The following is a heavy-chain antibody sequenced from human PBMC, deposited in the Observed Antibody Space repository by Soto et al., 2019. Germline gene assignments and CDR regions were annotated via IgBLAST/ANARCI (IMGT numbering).Heavy chain of an antibody. Sequence: ASVKVSCKASGYTFTGYYVHWVRQAPGQGLEWMGWINPNSGDTYLAQRFQGRVTMNRDTSIGTAYMELRGLTSDDTAEYYCAKGGAIVAADTRVYLYNAMDVWGQGTTVTVSS. J-gene: IGHJ6*02. V-gene: IGHV1-2*02. CDR2: INPNSGDT. D-gene: IGHD1-26*01. CDR1: GYTFTGYY. CDR3: AKGGAIVAADTRVYLYNAMDV.